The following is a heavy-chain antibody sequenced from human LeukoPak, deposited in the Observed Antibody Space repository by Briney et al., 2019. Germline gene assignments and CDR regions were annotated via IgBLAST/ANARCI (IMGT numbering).Heavy chain of an antibody. Sequence: ASVKVPCKASVDIFPGYYMRWGRQAPGQGLEWMGWINPNSGGTNYAQKFQGRVTMTRDTSISTAYMELSRLRSDDTAVYYCAIGHGSGEKPRYNWFDPWGQGTLVTVSS. CDR1: VDIFPGYY. CDR3: AIGHGSGEKPRYNWFDP. V-gene: IGHV1-2*02. D-gene: IGHD3-10*01. J-gene: IGHJ5*02. CDR2: INPNSGGT.